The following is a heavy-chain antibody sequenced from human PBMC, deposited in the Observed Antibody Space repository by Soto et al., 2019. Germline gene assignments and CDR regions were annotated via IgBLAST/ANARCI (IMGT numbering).Heavy chain of an antibody. J-gene: IGHJ2*01. CDR1: GGSISSGDHY. CDR2: IYYSGNT. D-gene: IGHD3-22*01. V-gene: IGHV4-30-4*01. Sequence: QVQLQESGPGLLKPSQTLSLSCSVSGGSISSGDHYWRWIRQPPGKGLEWTGYIYYSGNTYYNPSLKSRVNISVDTSKNQFSLNLNSVTAADTAVYYSARATSYYDSSGYFYWYIDLWGRGTLVTVSS. CDR3: ARATSYYDSSGYFYWYIDL.